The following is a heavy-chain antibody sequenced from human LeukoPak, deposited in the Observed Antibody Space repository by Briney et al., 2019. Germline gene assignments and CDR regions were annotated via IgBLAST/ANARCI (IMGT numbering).Heavy chain of an antibody. V-gene: IGHV3-23*01. J-gene: IGHJ4*02. CDR3: AKDLYYYGSGSLDY. Sequence: GGSLRLSCAASGFTFSSYSMNWVRQAPGKGLEWVSAISGSGGSTYYADSVKGRFTISRDNSKNTLYLQMNSLRAEDTAVYYCAKDLYYYGSGSLDYWGQGTLVTVSS. D-gene: IGHD3-10*01. CDR1: GFTFSSYS. CDR2: ISGSGGST.